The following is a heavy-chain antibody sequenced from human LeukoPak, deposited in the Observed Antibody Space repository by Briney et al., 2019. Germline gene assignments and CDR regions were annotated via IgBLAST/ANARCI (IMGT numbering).Heavy chain of an antibody. J-gene: IGHJ3*02. CDR2: IKQDGSEK. V-gene: IGHV3-7*01. CDR1: GFSFSSYW. CDR3: ARVRGYYRYDAFDI. Sequence: GGSLRLSCAASGFSFSSYWMSWVRQAPGKGLEWVANIKQDGSEKPYVDSVKGRFTISRDNAKNSLYLQMNSLRAEDTAVYYCARVRGYYRYDAFDIWGQGTMVIVSS. D-gene: IGHD4-17*01.